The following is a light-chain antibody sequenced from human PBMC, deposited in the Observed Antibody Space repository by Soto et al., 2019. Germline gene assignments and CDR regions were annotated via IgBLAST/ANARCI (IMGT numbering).Light chain of an antibody. CDR1: SSDIGNYDF. CDR2: EVS. Sequence: QSVLTQPASVSGSPGQSITISCTGTSSDIGNYDFVSWYQQVPGTAPKAMIYEVSSRPSGVSNRFSGSKSGNTASLTISGLQAEDEAYYYCRSYTPSTSFILFGGGNKLTVL. CDR3: RSYTPSTSFIL. J-gene: IGLJ2*01. V-gene: IGLV2-14*01.